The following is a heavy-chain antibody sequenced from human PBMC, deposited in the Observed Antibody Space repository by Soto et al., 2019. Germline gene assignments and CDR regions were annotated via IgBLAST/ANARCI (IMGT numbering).Heavy chain of an antibody. CDR2: IKTSGDTT. V-gene: IGHV3-23*05. Sequence: HPGGSLRLSCAASGFAFSNCAMSWVRQAPGKGLEWVSTIKTSGDTTFYADPVKGRFTTSRDDSKNTLYLQMNSLGAEDTATYYCTKDVTGDIGADFWGQGTPVTVSS. D-gene: IGHD2-21*02. CDR1: GFAFSNCA. J-gene: IGHJ4*02. CDR3: TKDVTGDIGADF.